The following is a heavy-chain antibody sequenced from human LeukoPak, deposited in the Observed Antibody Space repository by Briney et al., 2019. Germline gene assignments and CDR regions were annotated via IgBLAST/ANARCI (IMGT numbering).Heavy chain of an antibody. V-gene: IGHV3-30*18. D-gene: IGHD3-10*01. Sequence: GGALRLSSAAPGFTFSIYVMHWGRHAPGKGLWGGAVISSEGSDKYYEDSGKGRFPMSRDNSKKQLYLQMNRLRVEDTAVYYCAKGVRGVIAYYFDYWGQGTLVTVSS. CDR1: GFTFSIYV. J-gene: IGHJ4*02. CDR3: AKGVRGVIAYYFDY. CDR2: ISSEGSDK.